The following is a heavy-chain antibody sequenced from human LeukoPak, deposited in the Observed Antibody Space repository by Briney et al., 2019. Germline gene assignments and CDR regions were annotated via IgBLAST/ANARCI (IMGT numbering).Heavy chain of an antibody. CDR2: IYYSGST. V-gene: IGHV4-59*08. D-gene: IGHD4-17*01. CDR1: GGSISSHY. J-gene: IGHJ4*02. CDR3: ARHVQLYTVTGGFDY. Sequence: SETLSLTCTVSGGSISSHYWSWIRQPPGKGLECIGYIYYSGSTNYNPSLKSRVTISEDTSKNQFSLKLSSVTAADTAVYYCARHVQLYTVTGGFDYWGQGTLVTVSS.